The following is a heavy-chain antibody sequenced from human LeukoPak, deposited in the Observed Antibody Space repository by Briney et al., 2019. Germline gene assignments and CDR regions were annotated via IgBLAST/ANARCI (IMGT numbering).Heavy chain of an antibody. Sequence: SETLSLTCTVPGDSISSYYWSWIRQPPGKGLEWIGDIYYKGNTNYNPSLKSRVTISVDTSKNHLSLKLTSVLAADTAIYYCVRRDNTGWNYFDYWGQGILVTVSS. CDR1: GDSISSYY. J-gene: IGHJ4*02. CDR2: IYYKGNT. D-gene: IGHD6-19*01. V-gene: IGHV4-59*08. CDR3: VRRDNTGWNYFDY.